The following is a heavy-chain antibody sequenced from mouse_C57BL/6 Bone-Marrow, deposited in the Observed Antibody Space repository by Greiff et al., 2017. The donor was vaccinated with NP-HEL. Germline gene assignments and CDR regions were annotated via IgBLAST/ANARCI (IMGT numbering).Heavy chain of an antibody. CDR2: IYPRSGNT. CDR1: GYTFTSYG. CDR3: ARMATVVAGGY. Sequence: VQLKESGAELARPGASVKLSCKASGYTFTSYGISWVKQRTGQGLEWIGEIYPRSGNTYYNENVKGKATLTADKSSSTAYMELRSLTSEDSAVYFCARMATVVAGGYWGQGTTLTVSS. J-gene: IGHJ2*01. V-gene: IGHV1-81*01. D-gene: IGHD1-1*01.